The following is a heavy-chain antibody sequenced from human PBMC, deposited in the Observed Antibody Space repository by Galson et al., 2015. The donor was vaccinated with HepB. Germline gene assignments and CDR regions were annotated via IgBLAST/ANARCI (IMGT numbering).Heavy chain of an antibody. J-gene: IGHJ4*02. CDR2: ISSSSSYI. CDR3: ALFYYYDSSGYYEDRLQDDGRDY. V-gene: IGHV3-21*01. Sequence: SLRLSCAASGFTFSSYSMNWVRQAPGKGLEWVSSISSSSSYIYYADSVKGRFTISRDNAKNSLYLQMNSLRAEDTAVYYCALFYYYDSSGYYEDRLQDDGRDYWGQGTLVTVSS. CDR1: GFTFSSYS. D-gene: IGHD3-22*01.